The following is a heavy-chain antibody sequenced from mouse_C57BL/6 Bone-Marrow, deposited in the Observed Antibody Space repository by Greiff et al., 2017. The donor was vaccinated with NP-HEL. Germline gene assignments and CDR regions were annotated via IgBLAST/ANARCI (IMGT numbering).Heavy chain of an antibody. CDR2: ISSGGDYI. CDR1: GFTFSSYA. CDR3: TRTYYYGSSYVLFDY. D-gene: IGHD1-1*01. J-gene: IGHJ2*01. V-gene: IGHV5-9-1*02. Sequence: EVQRVESGEGLVKPGGSLKPSCAASGFTFSSYAMSWVRQTPEKRLEWVAYISSGGDYIYYADTVKGRFTISRDNARNTLYLQMSSLKSEDTAMYYCTRTYYYGSSYVLFDYWGQGTTLTVSS.